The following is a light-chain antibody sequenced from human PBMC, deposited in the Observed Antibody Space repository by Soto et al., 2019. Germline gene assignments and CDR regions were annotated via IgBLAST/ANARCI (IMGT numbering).Light chain of an antibody. CDR3: MQGVQTPPIT. V-gene: IGKV2-24*01. CDR2: KVS. J-gene: IGKJ5*01. CDR1: QSPVDGDGITS. Sequence: DIVMTPTPLSLRVTLGQPASISCSSSQSPVDGDGITSLSWLHQRPGQPPRLLIYKVSNRFSGVPDRFSGSGSGTDFTLKISRVEAEDVGVYYCMQGVQTPPITFGQGTRLEI.